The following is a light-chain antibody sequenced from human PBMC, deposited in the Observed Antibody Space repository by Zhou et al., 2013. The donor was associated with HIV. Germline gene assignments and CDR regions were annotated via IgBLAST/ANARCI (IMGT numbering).Light chain of an antibody. V-gene: IGKV1-39*01. CDR1: QDISNS. J-gene: IGKJ1*01. CDR3: HQVYTSPRT. Sequence: DIQMTQSPSSLSASVGDRVTITCQASQDISNSLNWYQQKAGKAPKLLIYAASTLQSGVPSRFSGSGSGTDFTLTIRRIQREDFATYFCHQVYTSPRTFGQGTTV. CDR2: AAS.